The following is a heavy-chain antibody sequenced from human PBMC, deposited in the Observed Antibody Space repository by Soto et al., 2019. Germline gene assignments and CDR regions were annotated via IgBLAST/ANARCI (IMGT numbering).Heavy chain of an antibody. CDR2: RYSGGTT. J-gene: IGHJ2*01. Sequence: EVQLVESGGGLVQPGGSLRLSYAASGFTVSSNYMSWVRQAPGKGLEWVSVRYSGGTTHYADSVKGRFTISRDNSKNTLYLQMNSLRAEDTAVYYCARDKAVALSASWHFDLWGRGTLVTVSS. V-gene: IGHV3-66*01. CDR3: ARDKAVALSASWHFDL. D-gene: IGHD6-19*01. CDR1: GFTVSSNY.